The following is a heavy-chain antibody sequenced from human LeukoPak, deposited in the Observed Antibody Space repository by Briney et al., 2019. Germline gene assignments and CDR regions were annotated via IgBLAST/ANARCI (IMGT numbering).Heavy chain of an antibody. Sequence: SETLSLTCTVSGGSINNLFWTWIRQPPGKGLEWIGYFSYSGGTTYNPSLKSRVTISIDTSKNQFSLNLNSVTAADTAVYYCAREGRLGKYYDYWGQGTLVTVSS. V-gene: IGHV4-59*01. CDR3: AREGRLGKYYDY. D-gene: IGHD3-16*01. CDR1: GGSINNLF. CDR2: FSYSGGT. J-gene: IGHJ4*02.